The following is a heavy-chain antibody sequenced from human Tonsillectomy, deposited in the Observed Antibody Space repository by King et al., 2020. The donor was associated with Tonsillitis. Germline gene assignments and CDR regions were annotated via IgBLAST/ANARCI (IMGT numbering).Heavy chain of an antibody. CDR1: GFTFSSYT. CDR2: LSYDGGNE. J-gene: IGHJ1*01. D-gene: IGHD3-10*02. CDR3: ARETYYYVSRALAGPVQYFQY. V-gene: IGHV3-30*04. Sequence: VQLVESGGGVVQPGRSLRLSCAASGFTFSSYTMHWVRQAPGKGLEGVSFLSYDGGNEYYADSVKGRFTISRDNSKNTLYLQMNSLRPEDTAVYYCARETYYYVSRALAGPVQYFQYWGQGTLFTVSS.